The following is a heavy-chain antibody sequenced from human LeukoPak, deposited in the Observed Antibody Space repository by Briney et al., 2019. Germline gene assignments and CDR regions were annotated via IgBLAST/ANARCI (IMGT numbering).Heavy chain of an antibody. J-gene: IGHJ4*02. CDR2: INHSGST. D-gene: IGHD4-23*01. CDR1: GGSFSGYY. CDR3: ARDQDHGGNSVAYFDY. V-gene: IGHV4-34*01. Sequence: PSETLSLTCAVYGGSFSGYYWSWIRQPPGKGLEWIGEINHSGSTNYNPSLKSRVTISVDTSKDQFSLKLSSVTAADTAVYYCARDQDHGGNSVAYFDYWGQGTLVTVSS.